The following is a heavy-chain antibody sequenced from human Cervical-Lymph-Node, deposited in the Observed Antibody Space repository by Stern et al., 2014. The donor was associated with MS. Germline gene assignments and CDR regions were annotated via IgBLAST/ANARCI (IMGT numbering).Heavy chain of an antibody. D-gene: IGHD3-3*01. CDR2: IKSKTDGGTT. V-gene: IGHV3-15*01. CDR3: TTDAQYDFWSGYSAFDY. Sequence: EVQLVESGGGLVKPGGSLRLSCAASGFTFSNAWMSWVRQAPGKGLEWVGRIKSKTDGGTTDYAAPVKGRFTISRDDSKNTLYLQMNSLKTEDTAVYYCTTDAQYDFWSGYSAFDYWGQGTLVTVSS. CDR1: GFTFSNAW. J-gene: IGHJ4*02.